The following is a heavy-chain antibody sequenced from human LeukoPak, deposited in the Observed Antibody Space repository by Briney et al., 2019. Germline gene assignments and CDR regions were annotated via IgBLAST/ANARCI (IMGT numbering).Heavy chain of an antibody. CDR1: GITLSNYG. J-gene: IGHJ4*02. V-gene: IGHV3-11*01. D-gene: IGHD2-15*01. Sequence: GGFLRLSCVVSGITLSNYGMSWVRQAPGKGLEWVSYISSSGSTIYYADSVKGRFTISRDNAKNSLYLQMNSLRAEDTAVYYCARVFPTPTDKFDYWGQGTLVTVSS. CDR3: ARVFPTPTDKFDY. CDR2: ISSSGSTI.